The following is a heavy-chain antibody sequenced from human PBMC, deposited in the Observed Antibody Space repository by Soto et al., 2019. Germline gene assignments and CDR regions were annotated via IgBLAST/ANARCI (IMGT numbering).Heavy chain of an antibody. Sequence: EVQLLESGGGLVQPGGSLRLSCAASGFTFSSYAMSWVCQAPGKGLEWVSAISGSGGSTYYADSVKGRFTISRDNSKNTLYLQMNSLRAEDTAVYYCAKGTGYSSGWHDYWGQGTLVTVSS. CDR2: ISGSGGST. D-gene: IGHD6-19*01. CDR1: GFTFSSYA. V-gene: IGHV3-23*01. J-gene: IGHJ4*02. CDR3: AKGTGYSSGWHDY.